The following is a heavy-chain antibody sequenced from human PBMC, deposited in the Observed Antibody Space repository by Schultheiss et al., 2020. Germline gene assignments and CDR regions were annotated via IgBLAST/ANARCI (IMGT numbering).Heavy chain of an antibody. CDR3: AKQVSSSWYDWFDP. D-gene: IGHD6-13*01. V-gene: IGHV3-30-3*02. J-gene: IGHJ5*02. CDR1: GFTFSSYA. Sequence: GGSLRLSCAASGFTFSSYAMHWVRQAPGKGLEWVAVISYDGSNKYYADSVKGRFTISRDNSKNTLYLQMNSLRAEDTAVYYCAKQVSSSWYDWFDPWGQGTLVTVSS. CDR2: ISYDGSNK.